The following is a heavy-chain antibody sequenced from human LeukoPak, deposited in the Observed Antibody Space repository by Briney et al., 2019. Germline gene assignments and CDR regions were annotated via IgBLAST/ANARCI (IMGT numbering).Heavy chain of an antibody. Sequence: PSETLSLTCGVYGGSFSPYYWSWIRQHPGKGLERIGEINHSGSTNYSPSLKSRVTIPVDTSKNQFSLKLSSVTAADTAVCYCAREPAEWNWESVALFDPWGQGTLVTVSS. D-gene: IGHD1-7*01. V-gene: IGHV4-34*01. J-gene: IGHJ5*02. CDR3: AREPAEWNWESVALFDP. CDR2: INHSGST. CDR1: GGSFSPYY.